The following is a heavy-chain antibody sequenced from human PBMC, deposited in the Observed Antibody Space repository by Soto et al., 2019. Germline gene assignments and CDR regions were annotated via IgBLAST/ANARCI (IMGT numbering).Heavy chain of an antibody. CDR2: INHSGST. Sequence: QVQLQQWGAGLLKPSETLSLTCAVYGGSFSGYYWSWIRQPPGKGLEWIGEINHSGSTNYNPSLKSRVTISVDTSKNQFSLKLSSVTAADRAVYYCARGRHILTGYYRDLNYGMDVWGQGTTVTVSS. CDR1: GGSFSGYY. D-gene: IGHD3-9*01. V-gene: IGHV4-34*01. CDR3: ARGRHILTGYYRDLNYGMDV. J-gene: IGHJ6*02.